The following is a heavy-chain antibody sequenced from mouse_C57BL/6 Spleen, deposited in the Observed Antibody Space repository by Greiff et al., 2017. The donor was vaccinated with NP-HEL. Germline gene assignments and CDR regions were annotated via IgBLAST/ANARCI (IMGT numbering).Heavy chain of an antibody. CDR1: GYTFTSYW. D-gene: IGHD2-4*01. CDR2: IDPSDSYT. J-gene: IGHJ1*03. V-gene: IGHV1-69*01. Sequence: QVQLQQPGAELVMPGASVKLSCKASGYTFTSYWMHWVKQRPGQGLEWIGEIDPSDSYTNYNQKFKGKSTLTVDKSSTTAYMQLSSLTSEDSAVYYCARRIYYEGYFDVWGTGTTVTVSS. CDR3: ARRIYYEGYFDV.